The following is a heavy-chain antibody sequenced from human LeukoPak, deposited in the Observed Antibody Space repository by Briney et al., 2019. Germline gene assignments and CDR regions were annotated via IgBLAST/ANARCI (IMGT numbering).Heavy chain of an antibody. Sequence: GASVKVSCKASGYTFSGYFIHWVRQAPGQGLEWMGRINPNTDYPNHAQNFQGRVTMTRDTSISTAYMELSRLTTDDTAVYFCARGQPYGNYNYFDSWGQGTLVTVSS. J-gene: IGHJ5*01. D-gene: IGHD4-11*01. V-gene: IGHV1-2*06. CDR1: GYTFSGYF. CDR2: INPNTDYP. CDR3: ARGQPYGNYNYFDS.